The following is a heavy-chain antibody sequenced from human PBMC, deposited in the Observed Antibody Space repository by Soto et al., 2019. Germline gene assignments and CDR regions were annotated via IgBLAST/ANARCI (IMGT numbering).Heavy chain of an antibody. CDR1: GDSISSYY. Sequence: QLQLQESGPGLVKPSETLSLICNVSGDSISSYYWSWIRQSPGKGLEWIGYIYISGSTFYNPSLMSRVTISVDTSKNQLSLKLTSVTAADTAVYYCARGVLRYYYYGMDVWGQGTTVTVSS. CDR3: ARGVLRYYYYGMDV. V-gene: IGHV4-59*01. CDR2: IYISGST. J-gene: IGHJ6*02.